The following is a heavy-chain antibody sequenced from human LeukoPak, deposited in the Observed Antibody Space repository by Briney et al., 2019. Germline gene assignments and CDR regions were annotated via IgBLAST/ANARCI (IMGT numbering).Heavy chain of an antibody. CDR3: ANPASGTSPTATVWLDP. CDR1: GFTFRGYA. V-gene: IGHV3-23*01. J-gene: IGHJ5*02. D-gene: IGHD1-14*01. CDR2: IGPSGEKT. Sequence: GGSLRLSCAASGFTFRGYAMSWVRQAPGTGPEWVSVIGPSGEKTYYSDSVKGRFTISRDNSKNTLYLQMDSLRAEDTAVYYFANPASGTSPTATVWLDPWGKEPLLTVS.